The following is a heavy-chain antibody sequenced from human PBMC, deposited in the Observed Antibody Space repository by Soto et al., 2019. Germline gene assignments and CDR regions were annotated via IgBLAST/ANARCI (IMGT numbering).Heavy chain of an antibody. Sequence: QAQLVQSGAELKKPGSSVKVSCKASGGNFSSYAISWLRQAPGQGLEWMGGIVPLFGTTNYAQKFKGRFIITTDKSTTTAYMELRSLRFEDTAVYYCARASGLSSYNWFDPWGQGSPVTVSS. CDR2: IVPLFGTT. V-gene: IGHV1-69*06. CDR3: ARASGLSSYNWFDP. J-gene: IGHJ5*02. CDR1: GGNFSSYA. D-gene: IGHD6-6*01.